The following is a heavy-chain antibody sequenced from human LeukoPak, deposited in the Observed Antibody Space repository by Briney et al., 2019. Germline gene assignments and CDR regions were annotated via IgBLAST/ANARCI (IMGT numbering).Heavy chain of an antibody. CDR1: GGTFSSYA. CDR2: IIPIFGTA. J-gene: IGHJ4*02. D-gene: IGHD3-22*01. V-gene: IGHV1-69*13. Sequence: SVKVSCKASGGTFSSYAISWVRQAPGQGHEWMGGIIPIFGTANYAQKFQGRVTITADESTSTAYMELSSLRSEDTAVYYCAGRYDYYYDSSGRPSQLDYWGQGTLVTVSS. CDR3: AGRYDYYYDSSGRPSQLDY.